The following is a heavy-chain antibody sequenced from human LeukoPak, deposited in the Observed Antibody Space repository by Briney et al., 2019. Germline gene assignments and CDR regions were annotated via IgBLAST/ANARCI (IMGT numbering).Heavy chain of an antibody. V-gene: IGHV1-24*01. CDR1: GYTLTELS. Sequence: ASVKVSCKVSGYTLTELSMHWVRQAPGKGLEWMGGFDPEDGETIYAQKFQGRVTMTEDTSTDTAYMELSSLRSEDTAVYYCATQLRYFDWLPLTFDYWGQGTLVTVSS. CDR2: FDPEDGET. CDR3: ATQLRYFDWLPLTFDY. J-gene: IGHJ4*02. D-gene: IGHD3-9*01.